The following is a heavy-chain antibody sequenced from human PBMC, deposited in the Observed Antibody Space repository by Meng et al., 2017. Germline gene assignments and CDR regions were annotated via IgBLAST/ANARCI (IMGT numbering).Heavy chain of an antibody. D-gene: IGHD1-1*01. Sequence: QVEVVESGAEVKKTGCSVKVSCKASGGTFSSYAISWVRQAPGQGLEWMGGIIHIFGTANYAQKFQGRVTINADKSTSTAYMELSSLRSEDTAVYYCADVTTDAFDIWGQGTMVTVSS. CDR1: GGTFSSYA. CDR3: ADVTTDAFDI. CDR2: IIHIFGTA. J-gene: IGHJ3*02. V-gene: IGHV1-69*06.